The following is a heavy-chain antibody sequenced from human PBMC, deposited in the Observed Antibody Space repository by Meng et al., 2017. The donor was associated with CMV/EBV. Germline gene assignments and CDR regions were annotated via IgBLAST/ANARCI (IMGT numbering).Heavy chain of an antibody. CDR2: IYSDGTT. CDR3: ARDFSFCSSTSCYPTEFDY. D-gene: IGHD2-2*01. J-gene: IGHJ4*02. Sequence: GESLKISCAASGFTVSSNYMSWVRQAPGKGLEWVSLIYSDGTTYYADSVKGRFTISRDNAKNSLYLQMNSLRAEDTAVYYCARDFSFCSSTSCYPTEFDYWGQGTLVTVSS. CDR1: GFTVSSNY. V-gene: IGHV3-66*01.